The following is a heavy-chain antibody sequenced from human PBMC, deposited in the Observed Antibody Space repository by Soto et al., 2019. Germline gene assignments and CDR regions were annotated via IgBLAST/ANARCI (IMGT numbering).Heavy chain of an antibody. CDR3: ARWLRFLEWLQPAYFDY. D-gene: IGHD3-3*01. CDR1: GGSFSGYY. CDR2: INHSGST. J-gene: IGHJ4*02. V-gene: IGHV4-34*01. Sequence: SETLSLTCAVYGGSFSGYYWSWIRQPPGKGLEWIGEINHSGSTNYNPSLKSRVTISVDTSKNQFSLKLSSVTAADTAVYYCARWLRFLEWLQPAYFDYWGQGTLVTVSS.